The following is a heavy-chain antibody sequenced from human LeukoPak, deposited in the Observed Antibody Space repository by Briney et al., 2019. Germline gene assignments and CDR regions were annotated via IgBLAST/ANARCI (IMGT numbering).Heavy chain of an antibody. D-gene: IGHD3-16*01. CDR2: INHSGST. J-gene: IGHJ5*02. CDR3: ARGPRGGVMKWFDP. CDR1: GGSFSGYY. V-gene: IGHV4-34*01. Sequence: PSETLSLTCAVDGGSFSGYYWSWIRQPPGKGLEWIGEINHSGSTNYNPSLKSRVTISVDTSKNQFSLKLSSVTAADTAVYYCARGPRGGVMKWFDPWGQGTLVTVSS.